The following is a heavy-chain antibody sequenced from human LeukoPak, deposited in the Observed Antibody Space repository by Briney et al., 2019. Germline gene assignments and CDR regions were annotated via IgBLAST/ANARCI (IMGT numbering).Heavy chain of an antibody. CDR3: ARERPPGDSSSWFLEGYFDI. D-gene: IGHD6-13*01. V-gene: IGHV1-69*05. J-gene: IGHJ4*02. CDR1: GGTFSSYA. Sequence: ASVKVSCKASGGTFSSYAISWVRQAPGQGLEWMGRIIPIFGTANYAQKFQGRVTITTDESTSTAYMELSTLRSDDTAVYYCARERPPGDSSSWFLEGYFDIWGQGTLVTVSS. CDR2: IIPIFGTA.